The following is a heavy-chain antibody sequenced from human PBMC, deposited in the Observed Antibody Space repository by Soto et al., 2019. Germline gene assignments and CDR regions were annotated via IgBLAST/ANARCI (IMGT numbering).Heavy chain of an antibody. V-gene: IGHV3-23*01. CDR2: ISGSGATT. Sequence: GGSLRLSCAASGFTFSNFAMNWVRQAPGKGLEWVSGISGSGATTYYADSVKGRFTISRDNSKNTLNLQMNSLRAEDTAVYYCAKDRELLGPGALDMWGQGTMVTVSS. J-gene: IGHJ3*02. CDR1: GFTFSNFA. CDR3: AKDRELLGPGALDM. D-gene: IGHD3-10*01.